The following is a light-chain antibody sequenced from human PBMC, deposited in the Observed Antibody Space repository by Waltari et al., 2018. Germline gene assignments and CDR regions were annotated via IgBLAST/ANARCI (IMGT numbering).Light chain of an antibody. J-gene: IGKJ2*01. CDR2: AAS. V-gene: IGKV1-39*01. CDR1: QSISTN. Sequence: DIQMTQSPSSLSASLGDRVTITCRASQSISTNLNWFQHKPGQAPKLLIYAASSLQSGVPSRFRGSGSGTDFTLTITSLQPEDFATYYCHQTFSHPRPSFGQGTKVDI. CDR3: HQTFSHPRPS.